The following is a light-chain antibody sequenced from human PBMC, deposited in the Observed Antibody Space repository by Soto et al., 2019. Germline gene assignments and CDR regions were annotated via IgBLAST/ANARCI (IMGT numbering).Light chain of an antibody. CDR2: DAS. V-gene: IGKV1-5*01. CDR3: QQYDKYST. Sequence: IQMTQSPYTMSASVPHPVPITSRASQAISVSLPWCRQKPWRAPNLLIYDASTLQEGVPSRFSGSGYGTEFTLTVTRLQPDDFATYFCQQYDKYSTFGHGTKVDIK. J-gene: IGKJ1*01. CDR1: QAISVS.